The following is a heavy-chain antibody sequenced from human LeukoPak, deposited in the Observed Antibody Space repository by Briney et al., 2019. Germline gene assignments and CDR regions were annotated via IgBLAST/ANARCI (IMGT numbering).Heavy chain of an antibody. V-gene: IGHV3-11*01. CDR3: ARGHYGGNPAEAFDI. CDR2: LSTSGDIM. Sequence: GGSLRLSCAASGFIFSDYYMSWIRQAPGKGLGWVSYLSTSGDIMYYAGSVKGRFTISRDNAKNSLYLEMDSLRAEDTAVYYCARGHYGGNPAEAFDIWGQGTMVTVS. D-gene: IGHD4-23*01. J-gene: IGHJ3*02. CDR1: GFIFSDYY.